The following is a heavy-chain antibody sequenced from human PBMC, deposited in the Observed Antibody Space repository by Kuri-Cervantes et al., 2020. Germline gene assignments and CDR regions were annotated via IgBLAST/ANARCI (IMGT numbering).Heavy chain of an antibody. V-gene: IGHV3-23*01. CDR1: GFTFSSYA. J-gene: IGHJ6*02. CDR2: INGSGGST. CDR3: ARDPTMVRGVIYYYYYGMDV. Sequence: GGSLRLSCAASGFTFSSYAMSWVRQAPGKGLEWVSAINGSGGSTYYADSVKGRFTISRDNSKNTLYLQMNSLRAEDTAVYYCARDPTMVRGVIYYYYYGMDVWGQGTTVTVSS. D-gene: IGHD3-10*01.